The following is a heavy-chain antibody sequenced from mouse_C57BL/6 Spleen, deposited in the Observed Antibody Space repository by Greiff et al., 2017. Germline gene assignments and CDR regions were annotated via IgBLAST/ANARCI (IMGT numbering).Heavy chain of an antibody. J-gene: IGHJ1*03. V-gene: IGHV5-17*01. Sequence: EVQGVASGGGLVKPGGSLKLSCAASGFTFSDYGMHWVRQAPEKGLEWVAYISSGSSTIYYADTVKGRFTISRDNAKNTLFLQMTSLRSEDTAMYYCARRYYYGSSYWYFDVWGTGTTVTVSS. CDR3: ARRYYYGSSYWYFDV. CDR1: GFTFSDYG. D-gene: IGHD1-1*01. CDR2: ISSGSSTI.